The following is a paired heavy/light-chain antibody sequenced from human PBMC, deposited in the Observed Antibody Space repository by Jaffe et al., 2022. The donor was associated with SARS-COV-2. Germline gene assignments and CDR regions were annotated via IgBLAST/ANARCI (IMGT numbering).Heavy chain of an antibody. CDR1: GFTFSNYV. CDR3: AKGRAIQLWSPLDY. D-gene: IGHD5-18*01. Sequence: QVQLVESGGGVVQPGRSLRLSCAASGFTFSNYVMHWVRQAPGKGLEWVAVISYDGSNKYYADSVKGRFTISRDNSKNTLFLQMNSLRADDTTIYYCAKGRAIQLWSPLDYWGQGTLVTVSS. CDR2: ISYDGSNK. J-gene: IGHJ4*02. V-gene: IGHV3-30*18.
Light chain of an antibody. J-gene: IGLJ1*01. CDR2: EGS. V-gene: IGLV2-23*01. CDR1: SSDVGSYNL. Sequence: QSALTQPASVSGSPGQSITISCTGTSSDVGSYNLVSWYQQHPGKAPKFLIYEGSKRPSGVSNRFSGSRSGNTASLTISGLQAEDEADYYCCSYTGTSTSYNYVFGTGTKVTVL. CDR3: CSYTGTSTSYNYV.